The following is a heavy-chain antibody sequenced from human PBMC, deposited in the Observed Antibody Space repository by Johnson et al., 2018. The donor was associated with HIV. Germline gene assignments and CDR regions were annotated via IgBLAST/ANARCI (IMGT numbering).Heavy chain of an antibody. CDR2: SNSDGTST. CDR3: ASIDAFDI. V-gene: IGHV3-74*02. J-gene: IGHJ3*02. CDR1: RFTFSRSW. Sequence: VQLVESGGGLVQPGGSLRLSCAASRFTFSRSWMHWVRQAPGKGLVWVSRSNSDGTSTSYADSVKGRFTISRDNSKNTLYLQMNSLRAEDTAVYYCASIDAFDIWGQGTMVTVSS.